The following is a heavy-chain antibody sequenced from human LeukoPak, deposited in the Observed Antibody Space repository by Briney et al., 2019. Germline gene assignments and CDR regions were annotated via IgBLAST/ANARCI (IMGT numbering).Heavy chain of an antibody. D-gene: IGHD3-10*01. CDR3: ARRRITMVRGVIIRYNWFDP. Sequence: GGSLRLSCAASGFTFSSYEMNWVRQAPGKGLEWVAFIRYDGSNKYYADSVKGRFTISRDNSKNTLYLQMNSLRAEDTAVYYCARRRITMVRGVIIRYNWFDPWGQGTLVTVSS. CDR2: IRYDGSNK. V-gene: IGHV3-33*08. J-gene: IGHJ5*02. CDR1: GFTFSSYE.